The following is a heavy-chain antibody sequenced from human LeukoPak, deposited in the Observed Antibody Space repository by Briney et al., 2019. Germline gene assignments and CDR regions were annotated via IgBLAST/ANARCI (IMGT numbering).Heavy chain of an antibody. D-gene: IGHD3-10*01. Sequence: SETLSLTCTVSGGSISSYYWSWIRQPPGKGLEWIGYIYYSGSTNYNPSLKSRVTMSVDTSKNQFSLKLSSVTAADTAVYYCARERRGEYFDYWGQGTLVTVSS. CDR1: GGSISSYY. V-gene: IGHV4-59*12. J-gene: IGHJ4*02. CDR2: IYYSGST. CDR3: ARERRGEYFDY.